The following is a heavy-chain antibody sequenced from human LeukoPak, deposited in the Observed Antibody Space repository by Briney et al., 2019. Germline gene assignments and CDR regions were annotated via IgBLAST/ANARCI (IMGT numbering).Heavy chain of an antibody. D-gene: IGHD5-24*01. J-gene: IGHJ6*02. CDR2: ISSSGSSI. V-gene: IGHV3-11*01. CDR1: GFTFSDYY. CDR3: AKGGYISRTYYYGMDV. Sequence: GGSLRLSCAASGFTFSDYYMSWIRQAPGKGLEWISYISSSGSSIFYADSVKGRFTISRDNSKNTLFLQMNSLRAEDTAVYYCAKGGYISRTYYYGMDVWGQGTTVTVSS.